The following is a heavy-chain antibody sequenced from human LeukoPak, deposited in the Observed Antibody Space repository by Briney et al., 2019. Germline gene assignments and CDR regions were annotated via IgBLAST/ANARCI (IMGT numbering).Heavy chain of an antibody. CDR3: AISGVKCSGGSCYSSTGFDY. V-gene: IGHV3-64*01. J-gene: IGHJ4*02. D-gene: IGHD2-15*01. Sequence: GGSLRLSCAASGFTFSSYAMHWVRQAPGKGLEYVSAISSNGGSTYYANSVKGRFTISRDNSKNTLYLQMGSLRAEDMAVYYCAISGVKCSGGSCYSSTGFDYWGQGTLATVSS. CDR1: GFTFSSYA. CDR2: ISSNGGST.